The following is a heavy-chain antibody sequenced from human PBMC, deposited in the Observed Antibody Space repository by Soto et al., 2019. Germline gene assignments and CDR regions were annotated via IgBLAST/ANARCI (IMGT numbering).Heavy chain of an antibody. D-gene: IGHD2-8*01. V-gene: IGHV1-8*01. Sequence: QVQLVQSGAEVTKPGASVKVSCKASGYTFTSYDINWVRQATGQGLEWMGWMSPNSGATGYAQKFQGRVTMTRDTSISTVYMELSNVRSEDTAIDYCARGVDNGVDVWGQGSTVTVSS. CDR1: GYTFTSYD. CDR3: ARGVDNGVDV. J-gene: IGHJ6*02. CDR2: MSPNSGAT.